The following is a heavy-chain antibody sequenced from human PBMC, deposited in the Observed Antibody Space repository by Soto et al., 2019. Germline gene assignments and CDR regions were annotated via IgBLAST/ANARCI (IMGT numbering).Heavy chain of an antibody. D-gene: IGHD5-12*01. J-gene: IGHJ4*02. CDR1: GYSFTSYW. Sequence: PGESLKISCKGSGYSFTSYWISWVRQMPGKGLEWMGRIDPSDSYTNYSPSFQGHVTISADKSISTAYLQWSSLKASDTAMYYCARQLGWLQPIDYWGQGTLVTVSS. CDR3: ARQLGWLQPIDY. CDR2: IDPSDSYT. V-gene: IGHV5-10-1*01.